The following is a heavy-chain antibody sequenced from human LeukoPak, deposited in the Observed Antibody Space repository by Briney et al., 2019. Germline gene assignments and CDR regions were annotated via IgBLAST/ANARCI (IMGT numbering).Heavy chain of an antibody. CDR3: ARHKGWYDY. CDR1: GFTFSSYE. Sequence: PGGSLRLSCAASGFTFSSYEMNWVRQAPGKGLEWISYISTSDATMYADSVQGRFTISKDNAKNSLYLQMNSVRAEHTAVYYCARHKGWYDYGGQGTLVPVS. J-gene: IGHJ4*02. D-gene: IGHD6-19*01. CDR2: ISTSDAT. V-gene: IGHV3-48*03.